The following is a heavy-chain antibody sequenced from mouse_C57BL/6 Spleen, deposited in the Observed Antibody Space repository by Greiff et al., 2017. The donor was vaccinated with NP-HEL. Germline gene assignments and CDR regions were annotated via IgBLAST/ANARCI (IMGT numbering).Heavy chain of an antibody. Sequence: QVHVKQSGPGLVQPSQSLSITCTVSGFSLTSYGVHWVRQSPGKGLEWLGVIWSGGSTDYNAAFISRLSISKDNSKSQVFFKMNSLQADDTAIYYCARKGDYGSLFDYWGQGTTLTVSS. CDR3: ARKGDYGSLFDY. J-gene: IGHJ2*01. V-gene: IGHV2-2*01. D-gene: IGHD1-1*01. CDR2: IWSGGST. CDR1: GFSLTSYG.